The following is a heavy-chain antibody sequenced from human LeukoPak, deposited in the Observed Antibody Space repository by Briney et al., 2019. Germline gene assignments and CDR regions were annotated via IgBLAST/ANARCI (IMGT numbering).Heavy chain of an antibody. CDR3: ARHSRIAAAGSKTNYYYGIYA. V-gene: IGHV5-51*01. CDR1: GYGFTSCW. CDR2: VYPADSDT. J-gene: IGHJ6*04. D-gene: IGHD6-13*01. Sequence: GESLKTSCKTSGYGFTSCWIGWLRQTPGKGLEWMAKVYPADSDTRYSPSFEGHVTISVDKDITTTFLQWSSLTASDTAMYYCARHSRIAAAGSKTNYYYGIYAWGKGTTVTVSS.